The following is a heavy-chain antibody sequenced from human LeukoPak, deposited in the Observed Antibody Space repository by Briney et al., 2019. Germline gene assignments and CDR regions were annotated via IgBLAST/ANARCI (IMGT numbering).Heavy chain of an antibody. D-gene: IGHD3-10*01. J-gene: IGHJ4*02. CDR1: GASISSYY. Sequence: PSETLSLTCTVSGASISSYYWSWLRQPPGKGMEWIGRIYNSAIISGNTNYNPSLKSRVTMSVDTSKNQFSLRLRSVTAADTAVYYCARGLEGWFGEYYFDYWGQGTLVTVSS. CDR3: ARGLEGWFGEYYFDY. V-gene: IGHV4-4*07. CDR2: IYNSAIISGNT.